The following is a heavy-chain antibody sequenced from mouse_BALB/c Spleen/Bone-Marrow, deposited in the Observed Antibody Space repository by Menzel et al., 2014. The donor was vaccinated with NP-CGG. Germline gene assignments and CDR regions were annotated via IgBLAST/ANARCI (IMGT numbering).Heavy chain of an antibody. D-gene: IGHD1-1*01. CDR3: ARHGGGSSLWYFDV. Sequence: EVKVVESGGGLVKPGGSLKLSCAASGFTFSSYAMSWVRQTPEKRLEWVAIINSGGSDTYYPDSVKGRFTISRDNDKNTQYLQMSSLRSEDTAMYYCARHGGGSSLWYFDVWGAGTTVTVSS. CDR1: GFTFSSYA. J-gene: IGHJ1*01. CDR2: INSGGSDT. V-gene: IGHV5-9-3*01.